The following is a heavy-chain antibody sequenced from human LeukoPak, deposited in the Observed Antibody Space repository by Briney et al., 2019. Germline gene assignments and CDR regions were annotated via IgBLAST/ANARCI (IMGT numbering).Heavy chain of an antibody. V-gene: IGHV3-23*01. CDR3: AKDFDGGSFFFDN. J-gene: IGHJ4*02. D-gene: IGHD2-15*01. Sequence: PGGSLRLSCAASGFTLSSLAMSWVRQAPGKGLVWVSYISSSGSTIYYADSVKGRFTVSRDNSKNTLYLQMRSLRAEDTALYFCAKDFDGGSFFFDNWGQGTLVTVSS. CDR2: ISSSGSTI. CDR1: GFTLSSLA.